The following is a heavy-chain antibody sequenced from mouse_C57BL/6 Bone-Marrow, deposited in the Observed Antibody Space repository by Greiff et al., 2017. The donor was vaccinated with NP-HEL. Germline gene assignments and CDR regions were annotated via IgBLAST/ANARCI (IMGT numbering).Heavy chain of an antibody. CDR3: AGPRGLGLSY. CDR1: GFTFSDYG. Sequence: DVHLVESGGGLVKPGGSLKLSCAASGFTFSDYGMHWVRQAPEKGLEWVAYISSGSSTIYYADTVKGRFTISRDNAKNTLFLQMTSLRSEDTAMYYCAGPRGLGLSYWGQGTTLTVSS. D-gene: IGHD2-2*01. V-gene: IGHV5-17*01. J-gene: IGHJ2*01. CDR2: ISSGSSTI.